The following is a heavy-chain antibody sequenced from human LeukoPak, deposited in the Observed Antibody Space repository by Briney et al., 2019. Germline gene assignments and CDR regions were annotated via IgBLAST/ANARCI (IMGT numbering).Heavy chain of an antibody. J-gene: IGHJ4*02. Sequence: GRSLRLSCAASGFTFDDYAMHWVRQAPGKGLEWVSGISWNSGSIGYADSVKGRFTISRDNAKNSLYLQMNSLRAEDTAVYYCARDRGVLSLVVVIGYYFDYWGQGTLVTVSS. CDR3: ARDRGVLSLVVVIGYYFDY. CDR1: GFTFDDYA. V-gene: IGHV3-9*01. D-gene: IGHD3-22*01. CDR2: ISWNSGSI.